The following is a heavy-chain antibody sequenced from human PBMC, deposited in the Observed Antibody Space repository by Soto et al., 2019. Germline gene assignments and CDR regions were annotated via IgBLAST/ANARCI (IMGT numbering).Heavy chain of an antibody. CDR3: APRKSGSFNIGAFDT. Sequence: GGSLRLSCAASGFTFSNYGMSWVRQAPGKGLEWVSVISGSGGSTYYAESVKGRFTLSRDNSKNTVYLQMNSLRAEDTAVYYCAPRKSGSFNIGAFDTWGQGTMVTVSS. CDR2: ISGSGGST. CDR1: GFTFSNYG. J-gene: IGHJ3*02. V-gene: IGHV3-23*01. D-gene: IGHD3-10*01.